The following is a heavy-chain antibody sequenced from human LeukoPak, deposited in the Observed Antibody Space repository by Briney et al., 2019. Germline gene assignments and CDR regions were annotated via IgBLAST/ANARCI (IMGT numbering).Heavy chain of an antibody. V-gene: IGHV1-46*01. CDR1: GYTFIDYY. CDR2: INPSGGST. CDR3: ARTYYYDSSGYPTPWFDY. J-gene: IGHJ4*02. D-gene: IGHD3-22*01. Sequence: ASVKVSCKASGYTFIDYYMHWVRQAPGQGLEWMGIINPSGGSTSYAQKFQGRVTMTRDMSTSTVYMELSSLRSEDTAVYYCARTYYYDSSGYPTPWFDYWGQGTLVTVSS.